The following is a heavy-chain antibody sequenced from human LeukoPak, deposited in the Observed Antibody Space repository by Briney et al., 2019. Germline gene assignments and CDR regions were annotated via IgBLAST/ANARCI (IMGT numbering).Heavy chain of an antibody. V-gene: IGHV5-51*01. CDR2: IYPGDSDT. CDR1: GYSFTSYW. D-gene: IGHD3-3*01. Sequence: GESLKISCKGSGYSFTSYWIGWVRQMPGKGLEWMGIIYPGDSDTRYSPSFQGQVTISADKSISTAYLQWSSLKASDTAMYYCARLGQRSITIFGVVKIRPPSRNSYFDYWGQGTLVTVSS. J-gene: IGHJ4*02. CDR3: ARLGQRSITIFGVVKIRPPSRNSYFDY.